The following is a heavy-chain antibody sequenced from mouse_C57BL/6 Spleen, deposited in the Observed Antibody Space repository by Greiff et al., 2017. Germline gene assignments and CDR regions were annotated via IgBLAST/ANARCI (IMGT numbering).Heavy chain of an antibody. CDR3: ASRGGSSAWFAY. CDR2: INPSTGGT. CDR1: GYSFTGYY. Sequence: VQLQQSGPELVKPGASVKISCKASGYSFTGYYMNWVKQSPEKSLEWIGEINPSTGGTTSNQKFKAKATLTVDKSSSTAYMQLKSLTSEDSAVYYCASRGGSSAWFAYWGQGTLVTVSA. V-gene: IGHV1-42*01. D-gene: IGHD1-1*01. J-gene: IGHJ3*01.